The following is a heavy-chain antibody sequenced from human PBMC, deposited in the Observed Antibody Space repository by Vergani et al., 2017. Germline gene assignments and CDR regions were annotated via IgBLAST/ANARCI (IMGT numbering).Heavy chain of an antibody. Sequence: QLQLQESGPGLVKPSETLSLTCTVSGGSISSSSYYWGWIRHPPGKGLEWIGSIYYSGRTYYNPSLKRRVTISVDTSKTQFSRKLSSVTAADTAVYYCARDSVAGLFDYWGQGTLVTVSS. D-gene: IGHD6-19*01. V-gene: IGHV4-39*07. CDR3: ARDSVAGLFDY. CDR2: IYYSGRT. CDR1: GGSISSSSYY. J-gene: IGHJ4*02.